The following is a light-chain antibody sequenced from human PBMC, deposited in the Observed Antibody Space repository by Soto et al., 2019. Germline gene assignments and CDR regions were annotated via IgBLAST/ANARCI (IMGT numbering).Light chain of an antibody. CDR2: DAS. CDR1: QSGGIF. Sequence: EIVLTQSPATLSLSPGDRATLSCRASQSGGIFLAWYQQKPGQAPRLLISDASNRAPCIPGRFSGSGSGTGFTLIISSLEPEYFAVYYCQQCYNWPQLTFGGGTTVEIK. V-gene: IGKV3-11*01. CDR3: QQCYNWPQLT. J-gene: IGKJ4*01.